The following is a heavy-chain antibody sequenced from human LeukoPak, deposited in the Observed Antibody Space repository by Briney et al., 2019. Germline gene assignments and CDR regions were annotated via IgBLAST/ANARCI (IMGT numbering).Heavy chain of an antibody. CDR1: GYTFTNYD. CDR3: ARDIAGATKGGWFDT. CDR2: MNPNSGNT. J-gene: IGHJ5*02. Sequence: ASVKVSCKASGYTFTNYDINWVRQATGQGLEWMGWMNPNSGNTGYAQKFRGRVTMTRNTSISTAYMELSSLRSEDTALYYCARDIAGATKGGWFDTWGQGTPVTVSS. V-gene: IGHV1-8*01. D-gene: IGHD1-26*01.